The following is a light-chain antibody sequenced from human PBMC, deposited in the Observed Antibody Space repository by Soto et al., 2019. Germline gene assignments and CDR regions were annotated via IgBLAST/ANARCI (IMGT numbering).Light chain of an antibody. CDR3: AAWDDSLNAVV. CDR2: YDD. J-gene: IGLJ2*01. Sequence: QSVLTQPPSVSEAPRQWVTISCSGSSSNIGNNAVNWYQQLPGKAPKLLIYYDDLLPSGVSDRFSGSKSGTSASLAISGLQSEDEADYDCAAWDDSLNAVVFGGGTKLTVL. CDR1: SSNIGNNA. V-gene: IGLV1-36*01.